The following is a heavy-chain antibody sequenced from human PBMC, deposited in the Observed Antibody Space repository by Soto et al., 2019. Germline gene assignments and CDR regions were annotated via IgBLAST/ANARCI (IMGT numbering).Heavy chain of an antibody. V-gene: IGHV6-1*01. Sequence: SQTLSLTCAISGDSVSSNSAAWNWIRQSPSRGLEWLGRTYYRSKWYNDYAVSVKSRITINPDTSKNQFSLQLNSVTPEDTAVYYFSRDHLRIVGVPAAISMGMGVWGQGTTVTVSS. CDR3: SRDHLRIVGVPAAISMGMGV. CDR1: GDSVSSNSAA. J-gene: IGHJ6*02. D-gene: IGHD2-2*01. CDR2: TYYRSKWYN.